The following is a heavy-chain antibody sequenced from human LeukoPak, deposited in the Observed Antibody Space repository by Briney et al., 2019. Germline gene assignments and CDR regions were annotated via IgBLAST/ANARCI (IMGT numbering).Heavy chain of an antibody. CDR3: ARGLTTVTFDC. CDR2: INPNSGGT. D-gene: IGHD4-17*01. CDR1: GYTFTGSY. Sequence: ASVKVSCKASGYTFTGSYLHWVRQAPGQGLEWMGWINPNSGGTNYARQFQGRVTMTRDTSISTAYMELSRLRSGDTAVYHCARGLTTVTFDCWGQGTLVTVSS. J-gene: IGHJ4*02. V-gene: IGHV1-2*02.